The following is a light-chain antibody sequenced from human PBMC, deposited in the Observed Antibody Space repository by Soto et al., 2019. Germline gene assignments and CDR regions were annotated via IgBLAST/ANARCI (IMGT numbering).Light chain of an antibody. CDR3: LQHYSDRPT. CDR2: GAS. CDR1: QGISNS. J-gene: IGKJ1*01. Sequence: DIQMTQSPSAMSVSVGDGVTITCRASQGISNSLAWFQQKPGKVPKRLIYGASSLQSGVPSRFSGSGSWTELTLTISGLQPEDFATYYCLQHYSDRPTFGQGTKVDIK. V-gene: IGKV1-17*03.